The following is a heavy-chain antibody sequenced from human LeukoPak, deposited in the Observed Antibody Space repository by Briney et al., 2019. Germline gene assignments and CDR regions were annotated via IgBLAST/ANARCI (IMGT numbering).Heavy chain of an antibody. J-gene: IGHJ3*02. V-gene: IGHV3-66*01. CDR3: AREMATILGGAFDI. Sequence: QPGGSLRLSCAASGFTVSSHYMSWVRQAPGKGLQWVSVIYSGGSTYYADSVKGRFTISRDNSKNTLYLQLNSLRAEDTAVYYCAREMATILGGAFDIWGQGTMVTVSS. CDR1: GFTVSSHY. D-gene: IGHD5-24*01. CDR2: IYSGGST.